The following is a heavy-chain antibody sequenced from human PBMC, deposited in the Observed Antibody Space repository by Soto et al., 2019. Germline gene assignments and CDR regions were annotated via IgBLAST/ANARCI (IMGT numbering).Heavy chain of an antibody. CDR2: IIHVFGTA. J-gene: IGHJ6*02. CDR1: GGTLRNYG. V-gene: IGHV1-69*12. Sequence: QVQLVQSGAEVKKPGSSVRVSCKASGGTLRNYGISWVRQAPGQGLEWMGGIIHVFGTANYAQKFQGRVTITADESTSTVYMDVTSLRSEDTAVYYCSRGDATKIVVTTYYGMDVWGQGTTVTVSS. D-gene: IGHD4-17*01. CDR3: SRGDATKIVVTTYYGMDV.